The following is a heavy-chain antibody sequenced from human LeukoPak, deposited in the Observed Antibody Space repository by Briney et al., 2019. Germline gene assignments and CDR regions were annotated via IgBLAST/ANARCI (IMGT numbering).Heavy chain of an antibody. CDR1: GFTFSSYA. CDR2: INHSGST. V-gene: IGHV4-34*01. CDR3: AREGQQLIDY. Sequence: GSLRLSCAASGFTFSSYAMSWIRQPPGKGLEWIGEINHSGSTNYNPSLKSRVTISVDTSKNQFSLKLSSVTAADTAVYYCAREGQQLIDYWGQGTLVTVSS. J-gene: IGHJ4*02. D-gene: IGHD6-13*01.